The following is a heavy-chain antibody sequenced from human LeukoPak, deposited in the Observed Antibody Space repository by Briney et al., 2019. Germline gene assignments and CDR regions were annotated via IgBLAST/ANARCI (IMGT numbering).Heavy chain of an antibody. J-gene: IGHJ3*02. V-gene: IGHV1-2*02. D-gene: IGHD3-9*01. CDR3: ASNFDILTGYYNNDGFDI. Sequence: GASVKASCKASGYTFTGYYILWVRQAPGQGLEWMGWINPNSGGTNYEQKFQGRVTMTRDTSITTAYMELSRLRSDDTAVYYCASNFDILTGYYNNDGFDIWGQGTMVTVSS. CDR1: GYTFTGYY. CDR2: INPNSGGT.